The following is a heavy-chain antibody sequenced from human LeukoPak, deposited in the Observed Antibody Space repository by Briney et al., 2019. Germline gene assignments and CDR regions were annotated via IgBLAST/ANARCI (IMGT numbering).Heavy chain of an antibody. CDR2: IYTSGST. D-gene: IGHD3-22*01. J-gene: IGHJ4*02. CDR1: GGSISSGSYY. V-gene: IGHV4-61*02. CDR3: ARGKAIYYYDSSGYYFDY. Sequence: PSETLSLTCTVSGGSISSGSYYWSWIRQPAGKGLEWIGRIYTSGSTNYNPSLKSRVTISVDTSKNQFSLKLSSVTAADTAVYYCARGKAIYYYDSSGYYFDYWGQGTLVTVSS.